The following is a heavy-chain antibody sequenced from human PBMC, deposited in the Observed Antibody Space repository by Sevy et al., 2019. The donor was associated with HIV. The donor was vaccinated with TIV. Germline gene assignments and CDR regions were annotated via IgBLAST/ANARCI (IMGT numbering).Heavy chain of an antibody. D-gene: IGHD3-10*01. Sequence: GGSLRLSCAASGFTVSSNYMSWVRQAPGKGLEWVSVIYSGGSTYYADSVKGRFTISRDNSKNTLYLQMNSLRVEDTAVYYCARSPGGFGELPFDYWGQGTLVTVSS. V-gene: IGHV3-53*01. CDR1: GFTVSSNY. CDR3: ARSPGGFGELPFDY. CDR2: IYSGGST. J-gene: IGHJ4*02.